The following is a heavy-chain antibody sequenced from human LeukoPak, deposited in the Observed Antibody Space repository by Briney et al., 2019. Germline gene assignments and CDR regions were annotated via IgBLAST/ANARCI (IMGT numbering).Heavy chain of an antibody. V-gene: IGHV4-59*01. Sequence: SETLSLTCTVSGGSISSYYWSWIRQPPGKGLEWIGYIYYSGSTNYNPSLKSRVTISVDTSKNQFSLKLSSVTAADTAVYYCARVPAHGHYYDSSGYPSSLYYFDYWGQGTLVTVSS. CDR2: IYYSGST. CDR1: GGSISSYY. D-gene: IGHD3-22*01. CDR3: ARVPAHGHYYDSSGYPSSLYYFDY. J-gene: IGHJ4*02.